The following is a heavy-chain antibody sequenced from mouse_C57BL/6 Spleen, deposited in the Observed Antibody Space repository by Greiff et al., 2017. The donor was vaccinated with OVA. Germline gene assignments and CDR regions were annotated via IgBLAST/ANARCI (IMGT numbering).Heavy chain of an antibody. CDR3: AGAYYSNFNFDY. J-gene: IGHJ2*01. CDR1: GFTFSDYG. V-gene: IGHV5-17*01. CDR2: ISSGSSTI. Sequence: EVQRVESGGGLVKPGGSLKLSCAASGFTFSDYGMHWVRQAPEKGLEWVAYISSGSSTIYYADTVKGRFTISRDNAKNTLFLQMTSLRSEDTAMYYCAGAYYSNFNFDYWGQGTTLTVSS. D-gene: IGHD2-5*01.